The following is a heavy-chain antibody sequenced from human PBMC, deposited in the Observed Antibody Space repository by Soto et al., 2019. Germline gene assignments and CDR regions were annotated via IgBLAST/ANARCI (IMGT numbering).Heavy chain of an antibody. V-gene: IGHV3-21*01. CDR3: GGGEEGRCYYYDMDV. Sequence: EVQLVESGGGLVKPGGSLRLSCAASGFAFSTYSMNWVRQAPGKGLEWVSSVSSSTRYKYYADSVKGRFTISRDNAKNSLYLQMNSLRAEDTAVYYCGGGEEGRCYYYDMDVWGQGTTVTVSS. CDR2: VSSSTRYK. J-gene: IGHJ6*02. CDR1: GFAFSTYS.